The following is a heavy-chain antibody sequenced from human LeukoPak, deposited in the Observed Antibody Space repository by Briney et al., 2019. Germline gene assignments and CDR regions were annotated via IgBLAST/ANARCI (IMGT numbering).Heavy chain of an antibody. CDR2: IYHSGST. V-gene: IGHV4-38-2*01. J-gene: IGHJ4*02. D-gene: IGHD6-19*01. CDR3: ARVFSGSGWYGGPFEY. CDR1: GYSISSGYY. Sequence: SETLSLTSAVSGYSISSGYYWGWIRQPPGKGLEWIGSIYHSGSTYYNPSLKSRVTISVDTSKNQFSLKLSSVTAADTAVYYCARVFSGSGWYGGPFEYWGQGTLVTVSS.